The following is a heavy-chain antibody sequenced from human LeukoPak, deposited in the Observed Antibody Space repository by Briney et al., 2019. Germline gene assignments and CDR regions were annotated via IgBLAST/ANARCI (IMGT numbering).Heavy chain of an antibody. D-gene: IGHD2/OR15-2a*01. CDR1: GGTFSSYA. CDR2: IIPIFGTA. Sequence: EASVKVSCKASGGTFSSYAISWVRQAPGQGLEWMGGIIPIFGTANYAQKFQGRVTITADESTSTAYMELSSLRSEDTAVYSCAREPLEYCSTPCYFDYWGQGTLVTVSS. CDR3: AREPLEYCSTPCYFDY. J-gene: IGHJ4*02. V-gene: IGHV1-69*01.